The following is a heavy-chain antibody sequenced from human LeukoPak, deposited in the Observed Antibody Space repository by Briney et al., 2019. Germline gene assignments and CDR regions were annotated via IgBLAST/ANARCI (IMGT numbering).Heavy chain of an antibody. D-gene: IGHD3-10*01. CDR1: GFTLIKSA. V-gene: IGHV1-58*01. J-gene: IGHJ5*02. CDR2: IIVGSGQT. Sequence: GASVKVSCKASGFTLIKSAVQWVRQARGQRLEWVGWIIVGSGQTRYAQKFQERVTITRDMSTSTAFLELSSLRSEDSAVYYCEAGDTLVRGVIIPFAPWGQGTLVTVSS. CDR3: EAGDTLVRGVIIPFAP.